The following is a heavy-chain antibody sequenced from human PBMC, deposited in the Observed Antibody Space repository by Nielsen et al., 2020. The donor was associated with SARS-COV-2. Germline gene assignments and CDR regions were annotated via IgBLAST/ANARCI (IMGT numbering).Heavy chain of an antibody. V-gene: IGHV4-59*01. Sequence: SETLSLTCTVSGGSISSYYWSWIRQPPGKGLEWIGYIYYSGSTNYNPSLKSRVTISVDTSKNQFSLKLSSVTAADTAVYYCARIFGVVGNGYWGQGTLVTVSS. CDR2: IYYSGST. CDR1: GGSISSYY. CDR3: ARIFGVVGNGY. J-gene: IGHJ4*02. D-gene: IGHD3-3*01.